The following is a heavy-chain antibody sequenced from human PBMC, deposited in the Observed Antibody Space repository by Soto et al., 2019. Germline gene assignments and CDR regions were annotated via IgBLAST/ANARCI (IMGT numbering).Heavy chain of an antibody. J-gene: IGHJ6*02. CDR3: ARAEENCSSTSCYGHYYYYYGMDV. CDR2: INSSGGST. Sequence: GASVKVSCKASGDTFTSYYMHWVRQAPGQGLEWMGIINSSGGSTSYAQKFQGRVTITADESTSTAYMELSSLRSEDTAVYYCARAEENCSSTSCYGHYYYYYGMDVWGQGTTVTVSS. D-gene: IGHD2-2*01. CDR1: GDTFTSYY. V-gene: IGHV1-46*01.